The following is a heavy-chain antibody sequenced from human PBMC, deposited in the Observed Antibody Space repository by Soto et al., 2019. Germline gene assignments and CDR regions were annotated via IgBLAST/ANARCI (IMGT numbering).Heavy chain of an antibody. V-gene: IGHV1-18*04. CDR3: ARDRRGYCTNGVCYGRASYADSYGMDV. Sequence: ASVKVSCKASGYTFTSYGISWVPQAPGQGLEWMGWISAYNGNTNYAQKLQGGVTMTTDTSTSTGYMELRSLRSDDTAVYYCARDRRGYCTNGVCYGRASYADSYGMDVWG. CDR1: GYTFTSYG. D-gene: IGHD2-8*01. CDR2: ISAYNGNT. J-gene: IGHJ6*02.